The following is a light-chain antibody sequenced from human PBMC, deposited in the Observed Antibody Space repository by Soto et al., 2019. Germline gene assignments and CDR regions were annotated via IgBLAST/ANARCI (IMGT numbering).Light chain of an antibody. Sequence: QSALTQPASVSGSPGQSITISCTGTSSDVGSYNLVSWYQQHPGTAPKLMIYEGSKRPSGVSNRFSGSKSGNTASLPISGLQAEDEDDYYCCSYAGSSTWVFGGGTKVTVL. J-gene: IGLJ3*02. CDR2: EGS. V-gene: IGLV2-23*01. CDR3: CSYAGSSTWV. CDR1: SSDVGSYNL.